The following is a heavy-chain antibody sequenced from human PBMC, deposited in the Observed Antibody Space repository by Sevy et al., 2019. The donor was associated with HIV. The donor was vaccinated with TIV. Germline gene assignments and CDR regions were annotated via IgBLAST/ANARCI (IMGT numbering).Heavy chain of an antibody. V-gene: IGHV3-48*03. CDR3: ARDNYYDSSGYYPYWYFDL. CDR2: ISSSGSTI. D-gene: IGHD3-22*01. J-gene: IGHJ2*01. Sequence: GGSLRLSCAASGFTFSSYEMNWVRQAPGKGLEWVSYISSSGSTIYYADSVKGRFTISRDNAKNSLYLQMNSLRAEETAVYYCARDNYYDSSGYYPYWYFDLWGRGTLVTVSS. CDR1: GFTFSSYE.